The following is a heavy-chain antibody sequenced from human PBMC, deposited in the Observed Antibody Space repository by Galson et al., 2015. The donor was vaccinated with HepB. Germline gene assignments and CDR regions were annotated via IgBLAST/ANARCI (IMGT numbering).Heavy chain of an antibody. V-gene: IGHV4-39*02. CDR2: IYYSGST. CDR3: ARDRRPDWGTYYYYYGMDV. Sequence: SETLSLTCTVSGGSISSSSYYWGWIRQPPGKGLEWIGSIYYSGSTYYNPSLKSRVTISVDTSKNQFSLKLSSVTAADTAVYYCARDRRPDWGTYYYYYGMDVWGQGTTVTVSS. D-gene: IGHD3/OR15-3a*01. CDR1: GGSISSSSYY. J-gene: IGHJ6*02.